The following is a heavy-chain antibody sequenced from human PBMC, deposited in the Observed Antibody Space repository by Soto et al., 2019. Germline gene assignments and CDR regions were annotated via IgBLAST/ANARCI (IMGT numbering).Heavy chain of an antibody. V-gene: IGHV3-23*01. D-gene: IGHD6-19*01. CDR3: AKGPRLISSGWYGRY. J-gene: IGHJ4*02. Sequence: GGSLRLSCAASGFTFSSYAMSWVRQAPGKGLEWVSAISGSGGSTYYADSVKGRFTISRDNSKNTLYLQMNSLRAEDTAVYYCAKGPRLISSGWYGRYWGQGTLVTVSS. CDR2: ISGSGGST. CDR1: GFTFSSYA.